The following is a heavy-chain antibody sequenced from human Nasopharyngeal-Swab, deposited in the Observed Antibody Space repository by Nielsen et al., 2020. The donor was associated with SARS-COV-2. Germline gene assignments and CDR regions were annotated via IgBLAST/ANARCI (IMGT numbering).Heavy chain of an antibody. CDR2: IDPSDSYT. Sequence: VRQMPGKGLEWMGRIDPSDSYTNYSPSFQGHVTISADKSISTAYLQWSSLKASDTAMYYCARFCIATSCYYGMDVWGQGTTVTSP. CDR3: ARFCIATSCYYGMDV. D-gene: IGHD6-13*01. J-gene: IGHJ6*02. V-gene: IGHV5-10-1*01.